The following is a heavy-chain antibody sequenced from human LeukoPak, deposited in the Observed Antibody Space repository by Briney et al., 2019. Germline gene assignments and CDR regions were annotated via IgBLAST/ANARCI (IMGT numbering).Heavy chain of an antibody. V-gene: IGHV3-30*18. D-gene: IGHD4-17*01. CDR3: AKDRSDYGDYLDAFDI. CDR2: ISYDGSNK. J-gene: IGHJ3*02. Sequence: GGSLRLSCAASGFTFSGYGMPWVRQAPGKGLEWVAVISYDGSNKYYADSVKGRFTISRDNSKNTLYLQMNSLRAEDTAVYYCAKDRSDYGDYLDAFDIWGQGTMVTVSS. CDR1: GFTFSGYG.